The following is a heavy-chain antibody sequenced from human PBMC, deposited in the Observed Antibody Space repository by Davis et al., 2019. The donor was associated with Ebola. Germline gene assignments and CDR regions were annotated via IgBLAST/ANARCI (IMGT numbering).Heavy chain of an antibody. CDR3: ARVGGGSYYYYGMDV. CDR1: GFTFSSYN. CDR2: ISSSGSTI. Sequence: GESLKISCAASGFTFSSYNMNWVRQVPGKGLEWVSYISSSGSTIYYADSVKGRFTISRDNAKNSLYLQMNSLRAEDTAVYYCARVGGGSYYYYGMDVWGQGTTVTVSS. J-gene: IGHJ6*02. D-gene: IGHD3-16*01. V-gene: IGHV3-48*04.